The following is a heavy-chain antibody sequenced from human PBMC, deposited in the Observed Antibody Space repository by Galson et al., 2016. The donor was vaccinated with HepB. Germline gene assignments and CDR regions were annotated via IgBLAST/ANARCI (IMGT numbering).Heavy chain of an antibody. Sequence: CAISGDSVSTNSAAWNWIRKSPSRGLEWLGRTYLRSKWFYDYAVSVKSRITINPDTSKNQFPLLLTSVTPEDTAVYYCARERRGDYSSYAFDIWGQGTMVTVSS. CDR3: ARERRGDYSSYAFDI. D-gene: IGHD4-11*01. CDR1: GDSVSTNSAA. V-gene: IGHV6-1*01. CDR2: TYLRSKWFY. J-gene: IGHJ3*02.